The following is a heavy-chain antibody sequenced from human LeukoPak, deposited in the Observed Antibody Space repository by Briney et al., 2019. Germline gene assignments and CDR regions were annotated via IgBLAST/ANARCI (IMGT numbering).Heavy chain of an antibody. CDR2: INPNSGGT. Sequence: ASVKVSCKASGYTFTGYYMHWVRQAPGQGLEWMGRINPNSGGTNYAQKFQGRVTMTRDTSISTAYMELSRLRSDDTAVYYCARAISAYYDFWSGYHNYYYYYGMDVWGQGTTVTVSS. CDR1: GYTFTGYY. D-gene: IGHD3-3*01. CDR3: ARAISAYYDFWSGYHNYYYYYGMDV. V-gene: IGHV1-2*06. J-gene: IGHJ6*02.